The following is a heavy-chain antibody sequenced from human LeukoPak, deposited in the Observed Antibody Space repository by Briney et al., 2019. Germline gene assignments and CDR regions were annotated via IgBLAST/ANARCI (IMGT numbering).Heavy chain of an antibody. CDR1: GYTFTSYG. J-gene: IGHJ4*02. Sequence: GASVKVSCKASGYTFTSYGISWVRQAPGQGLEWMGWISAYSGNTVYAQRLQGRVTMTIDTSTSTAYMELRSLRSDDTAVYYCARDVPAAMRSTLDSWGQGTLVTVSS. D-gene: IGHD2-2*01. V-gene: IGHV1-18*01. CDR2: ISAYSGNT. CDR3: ARDVPAAMRSTLDS.